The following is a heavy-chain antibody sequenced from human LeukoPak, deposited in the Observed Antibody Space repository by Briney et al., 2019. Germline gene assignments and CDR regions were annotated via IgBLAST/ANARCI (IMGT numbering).Heavy chain of an antibody. CDR1: GYSISSGYY. Sequence: PSETLSLTCTVSGYSISSGYYWGWIRQPPGKGLEWIGSIYYSGSTYYNPSLKSRVTISVDTSKNQFSLKLSSVTAADTAVYYCARDLYCSSTSCSPGWGQGTLVTVSS. V-gene: IGHV4-38-2*02. J-gene: IGHJ4*02. D-gene: IGHD2-2*01. CDR2: IYYSGST. CDR3: ARDLYCSSTSCSPG.